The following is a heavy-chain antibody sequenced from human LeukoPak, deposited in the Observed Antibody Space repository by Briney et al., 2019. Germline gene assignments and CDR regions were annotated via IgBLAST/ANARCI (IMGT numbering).Heavy chain of an antibody. CDR3: ARGGYVGIHLPHPVDY. J-gene: IGHJ4*02. D-gene: IGHD5-12*01. Sequence: PGGSLRLSCAASGFTFSNYGMSWVRQAPGKGLEWVSGISNNGGSTYYADSVKGRFTISRDNSKNTLYLQMNSLRAEDTAVYYCARGGYVGIHLPHPVDYWGQGTLVTVSS. CDR2: ISNNGGST. V-gene: IGHV3-23*01. CDR1: GFTFSNYG.